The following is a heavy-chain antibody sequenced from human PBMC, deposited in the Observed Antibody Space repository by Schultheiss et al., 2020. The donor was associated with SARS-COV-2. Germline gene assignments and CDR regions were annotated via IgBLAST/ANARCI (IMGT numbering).Heavy chain of an antibody. J-gene: IGHJ6*02. CDR1: GFTFSSYE. Sequence: GGSLRLSCAASGFTFSSYEMNWVRQAPGKGLEWVSYISSSGSTIYYADSVKGRFTISRDNAKNSLYLQMNSLRAEDTAVYYCAKDIRIAARPGSGMDVWGQGTTVTVSS. CDR2: ISSSGSTI. CDR3: AKDIRIAARPGSGMDV. V-gene: IGHV3-48*03. D-gene: IGHD6-6*01.